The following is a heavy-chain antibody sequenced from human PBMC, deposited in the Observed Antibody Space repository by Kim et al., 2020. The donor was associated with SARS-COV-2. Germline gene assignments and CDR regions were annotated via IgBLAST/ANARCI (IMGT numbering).Heavy chain of an antibody. Sequence: ASVKVSCKVSGYTLTELSMHWVRQAPGKGLEWMGGFDPEDAETIYAQKFQGRVTLTEDTSTDTAYMELSSLRSEDTAVYYCATDLSSYQGVTFDIWGQGTMVTVSS. CDR1: GYTLTELS. J-gene: IGHJ3*02. CDR3: ATDLSSYQGVTFDI. CDR2: FDPEDAET. D-gene: IGHD2-2*01. V-gene: IGHV1-24*01.